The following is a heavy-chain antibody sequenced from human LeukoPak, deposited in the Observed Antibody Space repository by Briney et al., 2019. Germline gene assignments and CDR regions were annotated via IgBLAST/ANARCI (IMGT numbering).Heavy chain of an antibody. CDR3: ARPLGPRNTVTTPAPFDY. D-gene: IGHD4-17*01. Sequence: GGSLRLSCAASGFNFSSHWMHWVRQAPGKGLVWASRINSDGSSTSYADSVKGRFTISRDNAKNTLYLQMNSLRVDDTAVYYCARPLGPRNTVTTPAPFDYWGQGTLVTVSS. CDR2: INSDGSST. V-gene: IGHV3-74*01. J-gene: IGHJ4*02. CDR1: GFNFSSHW.